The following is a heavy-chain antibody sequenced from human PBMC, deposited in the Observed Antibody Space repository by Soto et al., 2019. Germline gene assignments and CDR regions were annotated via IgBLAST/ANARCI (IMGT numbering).Heavy chain of an antibody. CDR3: ARGEPIMPTFGGAFDI. Sequence: SETLSLTCTVSGGSISSNTYCWSWIRQHPGKGLEWIGYIYYSGSTYYNPSLKSRLTILVDTSKNQFSLKLSSLTAADTAVFYCARGEPIMPTFGGAFDIWGRGTMVTVS. V-gene: IGHV4-31*03. J-gene: IGHJ3*02. D-gene: IGHD5-12*01. CDR2: IYYSGST. CDR1: GGSISSNTYC.